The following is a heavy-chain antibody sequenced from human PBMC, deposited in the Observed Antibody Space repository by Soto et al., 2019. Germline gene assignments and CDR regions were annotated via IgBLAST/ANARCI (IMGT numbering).Heavy chain of an antibody. CDR3: ARDEGSSGWYIH. CDR1: GGSISSYY. CDR2: IYYSGST. Sequence: QVQLQESGPGLVKPSETLSLTCTVAGGSISSYYWSWIRQPPGKGLEWIGYIYYSGSTNYNPSLKSRVTISVDMSKNRFSLKLNSVTAADTAVYYCARDEGSSGWYIHWGQGTLVTVSS. D-gene: IGHD6-19*01. J-gene: IGHJ4*02. V-gene: IGHV4-59*01.